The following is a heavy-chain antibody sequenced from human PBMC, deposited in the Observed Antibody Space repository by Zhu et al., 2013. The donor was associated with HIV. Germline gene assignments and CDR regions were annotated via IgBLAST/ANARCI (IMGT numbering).Heavy chain of an antibody. V-gene: IGHV1-69*01. CDR2: IIPIFGTA. D-gene: IGHD3-16*02. CDR1: GGTFSSYA. Sequence: QVQLVQSGAEVKKPGSSVKVSCKASGGTFSSYAISWVRQAPGQGLEWMGGIIPIFGTANYAQKFQGRVTITADESTSTAYMELSSLRSEDTAVYYCARVQRLGELSLSRSFTVHGSLDVVGPRDHGHRL. J-gene: IGHJ6*02. CDR3: ARVQRLGELSLSRSFTVHGSLDV.